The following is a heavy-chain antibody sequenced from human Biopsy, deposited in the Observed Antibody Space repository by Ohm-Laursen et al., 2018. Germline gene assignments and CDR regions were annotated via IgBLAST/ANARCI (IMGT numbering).Heavy chain of an antibody. D-gene: IGHD3-22*01. V-gene: IGHV1-69*06. CDR2: SIPLFNTA. CDR3: ARFPLGAYDDSGSYRAVEHWYFDL. J-gene: IGHJ2*01. Sequence: GSSVKVSCKASGGTFTNHAVGWVRQAPGQGLEWVGSSIPLFNTANYADKFQDRVTLTADKSTTTAYMELSSLRSEDTAIYYCARFPLGAYDDSGSYRAVEHWYFDLWGRGTLVTVSS. CDR1: GGTFTNHA.